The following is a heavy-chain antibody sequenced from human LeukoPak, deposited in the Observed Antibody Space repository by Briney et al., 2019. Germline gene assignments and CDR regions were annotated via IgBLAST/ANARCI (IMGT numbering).Heavy chain of an antibody. V-gene: IGHV3-43*02. Sequence: GGSLRLSCAASGFIFAIHWVRQAPGKGLEWVSLISGDGGSTFYADSVRGRFTISRDNTRKSLSLQMSSLRSEDTALYYCARESETSGWYDYWGQGTLVTVSS. J-gene: IGHJ4*02. CDR3: ARESETSGWYDY. CDR2: ISGDGGST. D-gene: IGHD6-19*01. CDR1: GFIFA.